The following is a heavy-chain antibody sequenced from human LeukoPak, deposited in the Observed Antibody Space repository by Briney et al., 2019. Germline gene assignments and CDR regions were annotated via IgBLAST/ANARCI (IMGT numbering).Heavy chain of an antibody. CDR2: IWYDGSNK. CDR3: ARGDGGDCLDY. V-gene: IGHV3-33*01. J-gene: IGHJ4*02. D-gene: IGHD2-21*02. Sequence: GGSLRLSCAASGFTFSSYGMHWVRQAPGKGLEWVAVIWYDGSNKYYADSVKGRFTISRDNSKNTLYPQMNSLRAEDTAVYYCARGDGGDCLDYWGQGTLVTVSS. CDR1: GFTFSSYG.